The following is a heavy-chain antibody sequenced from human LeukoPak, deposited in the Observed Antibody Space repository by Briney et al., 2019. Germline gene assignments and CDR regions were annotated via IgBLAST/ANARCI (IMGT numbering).Heavy chain of an antibody. CDR3: AREAEGSVSALLWFGEPMSPLDP. J-gene: IGHJ5*02. CDR1: GYSFILYG. Sequence: GASVKVSCKTSGYSFILYGISWVRQAPGQGLEWMGWINPNSGGTNYAQKFQGRVTMTRDTSISTAYMELSRLRSDDTAVYYCAREAEGSVSALLWFGEPMSPLDPWGQGTLVTVSS. D-gene: IGHD3-10*01. V-gene: IGHV1-2*02. CDR2: INPNSGGT.